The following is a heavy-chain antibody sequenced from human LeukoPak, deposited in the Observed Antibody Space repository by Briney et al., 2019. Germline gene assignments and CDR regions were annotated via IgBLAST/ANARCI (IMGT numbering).Heavy chain of an antibody. Sequence: HPGGSLRLSCAASGFTFSSYAMSWVRQAPGKGLEWVSAISGSGGSTYYADSVKGRFTISRDNSKNTLYLQMNNLRAEDTAVYYCAKPYDSSGYYLTDYWGQGTLVTVSS. J-gene: IGHJ4*02. D-gene: IGHD3-22*01. CDR1: GFTFSSYA. V-gene: IGHV3-23*01. CDR3: AKPYDSSGYYLTDY. CDR2: ISGSGGST.